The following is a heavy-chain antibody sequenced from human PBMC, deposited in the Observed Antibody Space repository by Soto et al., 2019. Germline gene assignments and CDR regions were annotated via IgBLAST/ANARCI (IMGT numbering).Heavy chain of an antibody. Sequence: SETLSLTCTVSGGSISSYYWSWIRQPPGKGLEWIGYIYYSGSTNYNPSLKSRVTISVDTSKNQFSLKLSSVTAADTAVYYCERGGAVAVNVFDYWGQGTLVTVS. CDR2: IYYSGST. CDR1: GGSISSYY. V-gene: IGHV4-59*01. CDR3: ERGGAVAVNVFDY. D-gene: IGHD6-19*01. J-gene: IGHJ4*02.